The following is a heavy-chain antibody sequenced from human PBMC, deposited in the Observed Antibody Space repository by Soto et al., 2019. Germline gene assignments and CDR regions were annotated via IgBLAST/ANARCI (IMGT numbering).Heavy chain of an antibody. Sequence: QVQLVESGGGVVQPGRSLRLSCAASGFTFSSYGMHWVRQAPGKGLEWVAVIWYDGSNKYYADSVKGRFTISRDNSKNTLYLQMNSLRAEDTAVYYCARDRLYSSSWSDYWGQGTLVTVSS. J-gene: IGHJ4*02. D-gene: IGHD6-13*01. CDR3: ARDRLYSSSWSDY. V-gene: IGHV3-33*01. CDR2: IWYDGSNK. CDR1: GFTFSSYG.